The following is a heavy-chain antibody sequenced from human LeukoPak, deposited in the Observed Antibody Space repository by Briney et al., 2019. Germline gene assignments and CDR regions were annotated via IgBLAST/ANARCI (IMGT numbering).Heavy chain of an antibody. D-gene: IGHD3-9*01. CDR1: GFTFDDYD. CDR2: IKWNGGSA. Sequence: GGSLRLSCAASGFTFDDYDMTWVRQAPGKGLEWVSGIKWNGGSATYADSVKGRFTISRDNAKNSLNLQMNSLRAEDTALYYCAGVRDILTGFYVHYFDSWGQGTLLTVSS. V-gene: IGHV3-20*04. J-gene: IGHJ4*02. CDR3: AGVRDILTGFYVHYFDS.